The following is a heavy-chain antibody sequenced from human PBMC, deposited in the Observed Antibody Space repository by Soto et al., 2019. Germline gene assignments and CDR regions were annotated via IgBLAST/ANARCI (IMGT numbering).Heavy chain of an antibody. V-gene: IGHV4-39*01. Sequence: LETLSLTCTVSGGSISSYYLGWIRQPPGKGLEWIGSIYYRGNAYYNPSLQTRVTISLDKSKSQFSLKLNSVTAADSAVYFCARLEGLATISYYFDFWGPGALVTVSS. CDR3: ARLEGLATISYYFDF. CDR2: IYYRGNA. D-gene: IGHD3-9*01. CDR1: GGSISSYY. J-gene: IGHJ4*02.